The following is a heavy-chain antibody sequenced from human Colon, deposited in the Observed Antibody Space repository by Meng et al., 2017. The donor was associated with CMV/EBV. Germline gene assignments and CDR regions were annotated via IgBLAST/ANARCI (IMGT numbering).Heavy chain of an antibody. J-gene: IGHJ4*02. CDR1: GYSFPNFW. Sequence: GESLKISCKASGYSFPNFWIGWVRQMPGKGLEWMGSIYPGDSDTRYSPSFQGQVTISSDKSTSTAYLQWSSLKASDTAMYYCARGGLADFDYWGQGALVTVSS. CDR3: ARGGLADFDY. V-gene: IGHV5-51*01. D-gene: IGHD3-16*01. CDR2: IYPGDSDT.